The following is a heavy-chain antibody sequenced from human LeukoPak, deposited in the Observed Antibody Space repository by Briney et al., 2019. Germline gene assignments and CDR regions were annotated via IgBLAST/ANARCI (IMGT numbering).Heavy chain of an antibody. CDR2: IKPDGSDK. V-gene: IGHV3-7*01. CDR1: GFSFSTYW. CDR3: ARASAVAGTRDY. D-gene: IGHD6-19*01. Sequence: PGGSLRLSCAASGFSFSTYWMSWVRQAPGKGLEWVANIKPDGSDKYYVDSVKGRFTISRDNAKNSLYLQMNSLRAEDSALYYCARASAVAGTRDYRGQGTLVTVSS. J-gene: IGHJ4*02.